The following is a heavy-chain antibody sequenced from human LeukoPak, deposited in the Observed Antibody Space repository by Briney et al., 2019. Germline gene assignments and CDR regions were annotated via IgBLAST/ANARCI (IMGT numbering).Heavy chain of an antibody. CDR3: AKALVGATAHAFDI. Sequence: PGGSLRLSCAASGFTFSTYAMSWVRQAPGQGLEWVSAITGSGGSTYYADSVKGRFTISRDNSKNTRYLQMNSLRAEDTAVYYCAKALVGATAHAFDIWGQGTMVTVSS. D-gene: IGHD1-26*01. J-gene: IGHJ3*02. CDR2: ITGSGGST. V-gene: IGHV3-23*01. CDR1: GFTFSTYA.